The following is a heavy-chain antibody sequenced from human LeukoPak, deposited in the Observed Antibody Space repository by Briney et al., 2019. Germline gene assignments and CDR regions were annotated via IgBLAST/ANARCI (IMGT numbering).Heavy chain of an antibody. V-gene: IGHV3-48*04. D-gene: IGHD1-7*01. J-gene: IGHJ5*02. CDR3: ARGATDTTRWFDP. Sequence: PGGSLRLSCAASGFTFSSYSMNWVRQAPGKGLEWVSYISHSSSTIYYADSVKGRFTISRDNAKNSLYLQMNGLRADDTATYYCARGATDTTRWFDPWGQGTLVTVSS. CDR2: ISHSSSTI. CDR1: GFTFSSYS.